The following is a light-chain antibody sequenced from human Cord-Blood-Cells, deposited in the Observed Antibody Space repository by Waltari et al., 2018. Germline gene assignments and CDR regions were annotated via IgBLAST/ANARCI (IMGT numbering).Light chain of an antibody. CDR2: LNSDGSH. CDR3: QTWGTGNWV. Sequence: QLVLTQSPSASASLGASVKLTCTLSSGHSSYAIAWHQQQPEKGPRYLTKLNSDGSHSKGDGIPDRFSGSSSGAERYLTISSLQSEDEADYYCQTWGTGNWVFGGGTKLTVL. J-gene: IGLJ3*02. V-gene: IGLV4-69*01. CDR1: SGHSSYA.